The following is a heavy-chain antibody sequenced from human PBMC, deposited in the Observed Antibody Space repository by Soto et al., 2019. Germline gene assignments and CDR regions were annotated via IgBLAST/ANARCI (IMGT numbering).Heavy chain of an antibody. CDR3: VSTSLVVAAATRADY. CDR1: GFTFSSYW. V-gene: IGHV3-74*01. Sequence: EVQLVESGGGLVQPGGSLRLSCAASGFTFSSYWMHWVRQAPGKGLVWVSRINSDGRSTSYADSVKGRFTISRDNAKNTLYRKMNGLRAEDRAVYSCVSTSLVVAAATRADYWGQGTLVTVAS. D-gene: IGHD2-15*01. CDR2: INSDGRST. J-gene: IGHJ4*02.